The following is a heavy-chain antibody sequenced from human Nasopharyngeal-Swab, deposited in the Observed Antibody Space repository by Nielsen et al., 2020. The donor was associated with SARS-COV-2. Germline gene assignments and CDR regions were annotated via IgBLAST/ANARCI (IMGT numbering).Heavy chain of an antibody. CDR2: INHSGST. CDR1: GFTFSSYA. D-gene: IGHD7-27*01. Sequence: CAASGFTFSSYAMSWVRQAPGKGLEWIGEINHSGSTNYNPSLKSRVTISVDTSKNQFSLKLSSVTAADTAVYYCARGLGNWYFDLWGRGTLVTVSS. J-gene: IGHJ2*01. V-gene: IGHV4-34*01. CDR3: ARGLGNWYFDL.